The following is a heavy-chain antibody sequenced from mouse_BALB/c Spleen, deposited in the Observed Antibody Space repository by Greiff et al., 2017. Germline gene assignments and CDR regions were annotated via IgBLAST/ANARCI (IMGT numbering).Heavy chain of an antibody. V-gene: IGHV5-4*02. Sequence: EVKLMESGGGLVKPGGSLKLSCAASGFTFSDYYMYWVRQTPEKRLEWVATISDGGSYTYYPDSVKGRFTISRDNAKNNLYLQMSSLKSEDTAMYYCARGGLYGYDEFAYWGQGTLVTVSA. CDR3: ARGGLYGYDEFAY. CDR1: GFTFSDYY. J-gene: IGHJ3*01. CDR2: ISDGGSYT. D-gene: IGHD2-2*01.